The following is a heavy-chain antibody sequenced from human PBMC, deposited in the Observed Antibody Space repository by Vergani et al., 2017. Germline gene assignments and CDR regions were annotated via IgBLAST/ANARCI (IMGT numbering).Heavy chain of an antibody. CDR3: AKYLRDSTDGLPDS. J-gene: IGHJ4*02. Sequence: QVQLVESAGGVVQPGGSLRLSCAASGFTFSNFGMHWIRHAPGKGLEWLEYIGKDGINTRYRDAVKGRFTVSRDNYKDILYLQMDCLRSEDTELYYCAKYLRDSTDGLPDSWGPGTLVIVSS. D-gene: IGHD2-21*02. V-gene: IGHV3-30*02. CDR1: GFTFSNFG. CDR2: IGKDGINT.